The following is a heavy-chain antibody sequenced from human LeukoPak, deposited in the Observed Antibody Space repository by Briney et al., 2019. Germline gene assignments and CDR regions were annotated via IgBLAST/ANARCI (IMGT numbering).Heavy chain of an antibody. Sequence: ASVKVSCKASGYTFTGYYMHWVRQAPGQGLEWMGWINPNSGGTNYAQKFQGRVTMTRDTSISTAYMELSRLRSDDTAVYYCAKTYYYGSGSLFDYWGQGTLVTVSS. D-gene: IGHD3-10*01. V-gene: IGHV1-2*02. J-gene: IGHJ4*02. CDR1: GYTFTGYY. CDR2: INPNSGGT. CDR3: AKTYYYGSGSLFDY.